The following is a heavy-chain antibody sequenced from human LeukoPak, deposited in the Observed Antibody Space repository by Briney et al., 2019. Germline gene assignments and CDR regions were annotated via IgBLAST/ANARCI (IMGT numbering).Heavy chain of an antibody. Sequence: SETLSLTCAVYGVSFSGYYWSWIRQPPGKGLEWIGEINHSGGTKYNPSLKSRVTTSIDTPENQFSLKLSSVTAADTAVYYCARIRCGHTNGICYTYWGQGTLVTVSS. CDR3: ARIRCGHTNGICYTY. CDR1: GVSFSGYY. J-gene: IGHJ4*02. CDR2: INHSGGT. V-gene: IGHV4-34*01. D-gene: IGHD2-8*01.